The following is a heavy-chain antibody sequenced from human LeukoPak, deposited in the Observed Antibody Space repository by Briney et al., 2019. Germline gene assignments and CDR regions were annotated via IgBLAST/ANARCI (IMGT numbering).Heavy chain of an antibody. Sequence: SETLSLTCTVSGGSISTYYWSWIRQPPGKGLEWIGYIYYSGSTNYNPSLKSRVTISVDTSKNQFSLKLSSVTAADTAVYYCARVGDSSGWYPYFDLWGRGTLVTVSS. CDR1: GGSISTYY. V-gene: IGHV4-59*08. J-gene: IGHJ2*01. CDR3: ARVGDSSGWYPYFDL. D-gene: IGHD6-19*01. CDR2: IYYSGST.